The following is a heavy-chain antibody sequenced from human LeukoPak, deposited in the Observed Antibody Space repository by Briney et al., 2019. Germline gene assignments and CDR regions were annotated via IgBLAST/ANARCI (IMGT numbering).Heavy chain of an antibody. J-gene: IGHJ4*02. CDR1: GGSISSSSYY. Sequence: PSETLSLTCTVSGGSISSSSYYWGWIRQPPGKGLEWIGSIYYSGSTYYNPSLKSRVTISVDTSKNQFSLRLSSVTAADTAVYYCAGGYEYYFDYWGQGTLVTVSS. CDR2: IYYSGST. V-gene: IGHV4-39*01. D-gene: IGHD3-22*01. CDR3: AGGYEYYFDY.